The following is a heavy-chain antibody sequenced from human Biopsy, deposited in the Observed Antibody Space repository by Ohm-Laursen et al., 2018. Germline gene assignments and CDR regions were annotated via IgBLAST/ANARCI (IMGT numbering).Heavy chain of an antibody. V-gene: IGHV1-58*01. CDR3: AATSTLYYYYYAMDV. CDR1: GFTFSSSA. Sequence: SSVKVSCKASGFTFSSSAVQWVRQARGQRLVWIGWIVVGSGHTNYAQKFQERVTITRDMSTSTAYMELTSLRSEDTAVYYCAATSTLYYYYYAMDVWDQGTTITVSS. J-gene: IGHJ6*02. CDR2: IVVGSGHT.